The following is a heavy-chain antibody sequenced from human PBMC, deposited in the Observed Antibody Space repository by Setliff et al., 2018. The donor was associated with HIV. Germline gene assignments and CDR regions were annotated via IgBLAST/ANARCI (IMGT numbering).Heavy chain of an antibody. J-gene: IGHJ4*02. D-gene: IGHD2-2*01. V-gene: IGHV3-21*01. CDR3: ARRAYCSSTTCFDN. CDR1: GFTFRNYK. Sequence: PGGSLRLSCAASGFTFRNYKMNWVRQAPGKGLEWVSSINIGRGDKFYADSVQGRFTISRDHAKNSLYLQMDGLRAEDTAVYFCARRAYCSSTTCFDNWGQGALVTVSS. CDR2: INIGRGDK.